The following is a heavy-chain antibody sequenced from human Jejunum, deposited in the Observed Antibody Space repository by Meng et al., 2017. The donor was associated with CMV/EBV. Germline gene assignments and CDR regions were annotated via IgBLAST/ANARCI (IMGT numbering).Heavy chain of an antibody. D-gene: IGHD5-18*01. CDR3: ARDRYSYGRYYYYYAMDV. V-gene: IGHV3-7*01. CDR2: IKQDGDEE. CDR1: SNYW. J-gene: IGHJ6*02. Sequence: SNYWMSWVRQDQGKGLEWVANIKQDGDEEYYVDSVKGRFTISRDNAKNSLYLQMNSLRAEDTAVYYCARDRYSYGRYYYYYAMDVWGQGTTVTVSS.